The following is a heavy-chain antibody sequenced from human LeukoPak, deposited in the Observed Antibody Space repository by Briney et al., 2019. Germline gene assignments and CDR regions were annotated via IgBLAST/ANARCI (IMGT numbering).Heavy chain of an antibody. J-gene: IGHJ4*02. CDR3: ASSFTPNYYDI. Sequence: PGGSLRLSCVASGFTFSRYFMSWARQAPGKGLEWVATIKHDGTANTYGDSVLGRCTISRDNAQKSVFLQMSSLRAEDTAMYFCASSFTPNYYDIWGQGVLVTVSS. D-gene: IGHD2-15*01. CDR2: IKHDGTAN. CDR1: GFTFSRYF. V-gene: IGHV3-7*01.